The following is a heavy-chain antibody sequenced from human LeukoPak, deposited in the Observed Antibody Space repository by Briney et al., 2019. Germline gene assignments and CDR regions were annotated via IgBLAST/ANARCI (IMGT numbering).Heavy chain of an antibody. D-gene: IGHD6-19*01. CDR2: ISGSGGST. V-gene: IGHV3-23*01. CDR3: AKGGFRLDRIAVAGSFDY. Sequence: GGSLRLSCAASGFTFSSYAMSWVRQAPGKGLEWVSAISGSGGSTYYADSVKGRFTISRDNSKNTLYLQMNSLRAEDTAVCYCAKGGFRLDRIAVAGSFDYWGQGTLVTVSS. CDR1: GFTFSSYA. J-gene: IGHJ4*02.